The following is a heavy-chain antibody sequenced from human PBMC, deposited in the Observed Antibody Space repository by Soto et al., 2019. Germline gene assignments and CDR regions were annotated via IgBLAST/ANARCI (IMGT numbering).Heavy chain of an antibody. Sequence: SGKACCKASGCPSSYAIKWVRQAPGEGLEWMGGITPVFRTTKYAQKFLGRVTITADKSTITAYMELSSLRSEDTAVYYCASKNYYDSSGYTYYFDYWGQGTMVTGSS. D-gene: IGHD3-22*01. CDR1: GCPSSYA. V-gene: IGHV1-69*06. CDR3: ASKNYYDSSGYTYYFDY. CDR2: ITPVFRTT. J-gene: IGHJ4*02.